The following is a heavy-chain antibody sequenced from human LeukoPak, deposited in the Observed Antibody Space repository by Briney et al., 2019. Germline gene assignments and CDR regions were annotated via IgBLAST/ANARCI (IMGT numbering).Heavy chain of an antibody. CDR1: GFTFSNYW. CDR2: INTDGRST. V-gene: IGHV3-74*01. D-gene: IGHD3-3*01. CDR3: ARGSRFGVVERDAFDI. J-gene: IGHJ3*02. Sequence: GGSLRLSCAASGFTFSNYWMHWVRQAPGKGLVWVSRINTDGRSTSYVDSVKGRFTISRDNAKNSLYLQMNSLRAEDTAVYYCARGSRFGVVERDAFDIWGQGTMVTVSS.